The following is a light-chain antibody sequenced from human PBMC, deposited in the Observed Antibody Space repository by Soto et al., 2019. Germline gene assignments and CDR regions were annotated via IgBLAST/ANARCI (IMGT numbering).Light chain of an antibody. V-gene: IGLV2-8*01. CDR2: EVN. CDR1: SSDVGGYNY. CDR3: SSYAGSSNV. J-gene: IGLJ1*01. Sequence: LTQPASASGSPGQSVAISCTGTSSDVGGYNYVSWYQQHPGKAPKLMIYEVNKRPSGVPDRFSGSKSGNTASLTVSGLQAEDEADYYCSSYAGSSNVFGTGTKVTVL.